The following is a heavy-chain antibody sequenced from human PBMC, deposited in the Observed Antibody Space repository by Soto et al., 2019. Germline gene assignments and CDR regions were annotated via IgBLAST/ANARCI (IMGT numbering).Heavy chain of an antibody. D-gene: IGHD3-10*01. Sequence: TSETLSLTCTVSGGSISSYYWSWIRQPPGKGLEWIGYIYYSGSTNYNPSLKSRVTISVDTSKNQFSLKLSSVTAADTAVYYCARGDGSGSYYSAAFDIWGQGTMVTVSS. V-gene: IGHV4-59*01. CDR2: IYYSGST. CDR3: ARGDGSGSYYSAAFDI. J-gene: IGHJ3*02. CDR1: GGSISSYY.